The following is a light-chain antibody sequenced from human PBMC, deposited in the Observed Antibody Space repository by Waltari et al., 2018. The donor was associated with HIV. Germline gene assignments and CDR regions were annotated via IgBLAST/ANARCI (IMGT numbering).Light chain of an antibody. Sequence: QSALTQPASVSGSPGQSITISCTGTTSDVGGYNYVSCYQPHPGKAPKLMFYEVSNRPSGVSNRFSGSKSGSTASLTISGLQAEDEADYYCSSYTRSTVYVFGTGTKVTVL. CDR1: TSDVGGYNY. CDR2: EVS. CDR3: SSYTRSTVYV. V-gene: IGLV2-14*01. J-gene: IGLJ1*01.